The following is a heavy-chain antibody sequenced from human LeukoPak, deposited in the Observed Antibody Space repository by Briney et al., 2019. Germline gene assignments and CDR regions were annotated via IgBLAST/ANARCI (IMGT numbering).Heavy chain of an antibody. CDR2: IIPIFGTA. J-gene: IGHJ4*02. V-gene: IGHV1-69*05. D-gene: IGHD6-19*01. CDR3: ARVGSGLYSFDY. Sequence: ASVKVSCKASGGTFSSYAISWVRQAPGQGLEWMGGIIPIFGTANYAQKFQGRVTITTDESTSTAYMELSSLRSEDTAVYYCARVGSGLYSFDYWGQGTLVTVSS. CDR1: GGTFSSYA.